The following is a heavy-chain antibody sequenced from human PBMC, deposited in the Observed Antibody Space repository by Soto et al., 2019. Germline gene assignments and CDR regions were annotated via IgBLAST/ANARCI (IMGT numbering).Heavy chain of an antibody. CDR3: ARDGRSIAVAGYGAFDI. J-gene: IGHJ3*02. Sequence: GASVKVSCKASGYTFTSYYMHWVRQAPGQGLEWMGIINPSGGSTSYAQKFQGRVTMTRDTSTSTVYMELSSLRSEDTAVYYCARDGRSIAVAGYGAFDIGGEGTMVTVSS. CDR2: INPSGGST. CDR1: GYTFTSYY. V-gene: IGHV1-46*01. D-gene: IGHD6-19*01.